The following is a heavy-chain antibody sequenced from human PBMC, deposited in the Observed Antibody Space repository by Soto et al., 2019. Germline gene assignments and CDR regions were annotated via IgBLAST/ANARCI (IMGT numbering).Heavy chain of an antibody. D-gene: IGHD3-9*01. J-gene: IGHJ5*02. CDR3: ARGVDYDILTGYYKTDSNWFDP. CDR1: GFTFSSYG. CDR2: IWYDGSNK. Sequence: QVQLVESGGGVVQPGRSLRLSCAASGFTFSSYGMQWVRQAPGKGLEWVAVIWYDGSNKYYADSVKGRFTISRDNSKNTLYLQMNSLRAEDTAVYYCARGVDYDILTGYYKTDSNWFDPWGQGTLVTVSS. V-gene: IGHV3-33*01.